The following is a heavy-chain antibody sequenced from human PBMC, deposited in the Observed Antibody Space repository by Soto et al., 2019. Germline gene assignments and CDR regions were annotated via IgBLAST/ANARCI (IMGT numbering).Heavy chain of an antibody. CDR1: GFTFDDYA. CDR3: VQDSERSGYLTHLDY. Sequence: VQLAESGGALVQPGRSLRLSCVASGFTFDDYAIHCVRQTPGKGMEWVSGLTWNGEVICYADSVKGRFTISRDNAKNSLYLEINILRPEDTALYYCVQDSERSGYLTHLDYCGQGTLVTV. D-gene: IGHD3-22*01. V-gene: IGHV3-9*01. J-gene: IGHJ4*02. CDR2: LTWNGEVI.